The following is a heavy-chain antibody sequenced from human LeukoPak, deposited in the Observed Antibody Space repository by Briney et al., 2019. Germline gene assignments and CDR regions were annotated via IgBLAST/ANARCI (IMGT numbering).Heavy chain of an antibody. D-gene: IGHD2-15*01. CDR1: GFTFSSYW. J-gene: IGHJ6*03. V-gene: IGHV3-7*01. CDR2: IKQDVTEK. Sequence: PGGSLRLACAASGFTFSSYWMSWVRQAPGKGLECVAYIKQDVTEKYYVDSVKGRFSISRDNAKNSLYLKMNSLRAEDTAVYYCAREGRKSRGVDIVRKKETGYYYYMDVWGKGTTVTVSS. CDR3: AREGRKSRGVDIVRKKETGYYYYMDV.